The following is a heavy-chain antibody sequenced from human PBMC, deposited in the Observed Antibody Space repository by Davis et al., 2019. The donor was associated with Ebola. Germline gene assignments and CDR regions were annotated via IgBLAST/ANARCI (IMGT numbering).Heavy chain of an antibody. Sequence: SETLSLTCAVYGGSFSGYYWSWIRQPPGKGLEWIGEINHSGSTNYNPSLKSRVTISVDTSKNQFSLKLSSVTAADTAVYYCARRGLINSSRLDYWGQGTLVTVSS. V-gene: IGHV4-34*01. CDR1: GGSFSGYY. CDR3: ARRGLINSSRLDY. J-gene: IGHJ4*02. CDR2: INHSGST. D-gene: IGHD6-13*01.